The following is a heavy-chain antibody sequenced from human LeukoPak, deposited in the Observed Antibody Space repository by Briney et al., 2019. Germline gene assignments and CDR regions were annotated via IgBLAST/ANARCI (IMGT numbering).Heavy chain of an antibody. V-gene: IGHV3-30*04. CDR3: ASESSGWCDY. J-gene: IGHJ4*02. CDR2: ITYDGSNE. CDR1: GFNFNNYA. D-gene: IGHD6-19*01. Sequence: GGSLRLSCAASGFNFNNYAMHWVRQAPGKGLEWVALITYDGSNEYYADSVKGRFTISRDDSKNTLYLQMNSLRAEDTAVYYCASESSGWCDYWGQGTLVTVSS.